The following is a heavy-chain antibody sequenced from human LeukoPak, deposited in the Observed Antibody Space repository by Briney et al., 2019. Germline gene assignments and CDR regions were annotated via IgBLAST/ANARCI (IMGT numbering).Heavy chain of an antibody. Sequence: PVGPLRLSCAASGFAFSDYYMNWIRQAPGKGLEWVSYISNSGSTIYYADSVKGRFTISRDNAKNSLYLQMNSLRAEDTAVYYCARYPFDYWGQGTLVTVSS. CDR1: GFAFSDYY. J-gene: IGHJ4*02. V-gene: IGHV3-11*01. CDR2: ISNSGSTI. CDR3: ARYPFDY.